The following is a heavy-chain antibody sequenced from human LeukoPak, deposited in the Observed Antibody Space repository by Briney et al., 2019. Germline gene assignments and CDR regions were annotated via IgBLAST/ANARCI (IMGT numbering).Heavy chain of an antibody. Sequence: SQTPSLTCAISGDSVSSTWNWIRQSPSRGLEWLGRTYYSSKWYTDYAVSVKGRLSINPDTSKNQLSLQLSSVTPEDTAVYYCARGWLRSGFDLWGQGTLVTVSS. J-gene: IGHJ4*02. CDR3: ARGWLRSGFDL. V-gene: IGHV6-1*01. CDR1: GDSVSST. D-gene: IGHD5-12*01. CDR2: TYYSSKWYT.